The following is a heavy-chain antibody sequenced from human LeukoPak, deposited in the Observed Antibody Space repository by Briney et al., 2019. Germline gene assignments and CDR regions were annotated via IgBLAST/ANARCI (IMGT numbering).Heavy chain of an antibody. CDR1: GFTFSSYG. CDR2: ISYDGSNK. CDR3: AKLCGGDCYFDY. D-gene: IGHD2-21*02. Sequence: GGSLRLSCAASGFTFSSYGMHWVRQAPGKGLEWVAVISYDGSNKYYADSVKSRFTISRDNSKNTLYLQMNSLRAEDTAVYYCAKLCGGDCYFDYWGQGTLVTVSS. V-gene: IGHV3-30*18. J-gene: IGHJ4*02.